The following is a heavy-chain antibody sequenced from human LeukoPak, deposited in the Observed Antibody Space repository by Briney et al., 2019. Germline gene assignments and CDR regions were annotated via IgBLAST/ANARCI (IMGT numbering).Heavy chain of an antibody. Sequence: GGSLRLSCAASGFIFSNYAMSWVRQAPGKGLEWVSAIGGRDGGTYYADSVKGRFTVSRDDPKNTLYLQMNTLRVEDTAVYYCAKWGDDDILTGYYASDYWGHGTLVTVSS. D-gene: IGHD3-9*01. J-gene: IGHJ4*01. CDR3: AKWGDDDILTGYYASDY. V-gene: IGHV3-23*01. CDR2: IGGRDGGT. CDR1: GFIFSNYA.